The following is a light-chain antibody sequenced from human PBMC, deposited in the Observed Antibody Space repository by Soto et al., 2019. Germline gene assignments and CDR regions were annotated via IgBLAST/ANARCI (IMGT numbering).Light chain of an antibody. J-gene: IGKJ4*01. CDR1: QGIRRD. Sequence: DIQMTQSPSSLSAPVGGRVTITCRASQGIRRDLGWYQQKPGKAPARLIYAVSSLHSGVPSRFSGSGSWTETTPTISSLQPEDSATYYGLQHNSYPLTFGGGTKVEIK. V-gene: IGKV1-17*01. CDR3: LQHNSYPLT. CDR2: AVS.